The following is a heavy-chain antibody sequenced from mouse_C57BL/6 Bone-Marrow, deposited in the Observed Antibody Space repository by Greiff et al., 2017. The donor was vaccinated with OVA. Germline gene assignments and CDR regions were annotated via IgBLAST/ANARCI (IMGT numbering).Heavy chain of an antibody. J-gene: IGHJ2*01. CDR3: ARDGNYFYFDY. CDR2: IYPGSGST. Sequence: VKLQESGAELVKPGASVKMSCKASGYTFTSYWITWVKQRPGQGLEWIGDIYPGSGSTNYNEKFKSKATLTVDTSSSTAYMQLSSLTSEDSAVYYCARDGNYFYFDYWGQGTTLTVSS. V-gene: IGHV1-55*01. CDR1: GYTFTSYW. D-gene: IGHD2-1*01.